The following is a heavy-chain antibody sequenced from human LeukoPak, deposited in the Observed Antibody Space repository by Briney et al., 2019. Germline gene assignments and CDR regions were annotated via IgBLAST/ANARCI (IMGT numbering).Heavy chain of an antibody. CDR2: IQSKTDGGTT. J-gene: IGHJ4*02. D-gene: IGHD4-17*01. V-gene: IGHV3-15*01. Sequence: TPGGSLRLSCAASGFTFSQTWMTWVRQAPGKGLEWVGQIQSKTDGGTTDYAAPVKGRFTISRDDSKSTLYLQMNSLKTDDTAVYFCVTNDYDDYIPDSWGQGTLVTVSS. CDR3: VTNDYDDYIPDS. CDR1: GFTFSQTW.